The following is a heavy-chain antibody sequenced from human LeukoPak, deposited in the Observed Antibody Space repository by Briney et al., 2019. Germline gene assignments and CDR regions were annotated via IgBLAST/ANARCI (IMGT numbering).Heavy chain of an antibody. D-gene: IGHD3-3*01. CDR1: GFTFSSYA. J-gene: IGHJ4*02. CDR2: ISGSGGST. Sequence: TGGSLRLSCAASGFTFSSYAMSWVRQAPGKGLEWVSAISGSGGSTYYADSVKGRFTISRDNAENSLYLQMNSLRAEDTAVYYCARAGDFSFKDWGQGTLVTVSS. CDR3: ARAGDFSFKD. V-gene: IGHV3-23*01.